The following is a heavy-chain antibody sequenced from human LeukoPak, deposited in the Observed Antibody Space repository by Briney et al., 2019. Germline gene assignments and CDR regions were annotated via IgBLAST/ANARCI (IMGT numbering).Heavy chain of an antibody. CDR3: ARRSVWSSSFTTYYYFDY. D-gene: IGHD6-6*01. Sequence: GESLKISCKGSGYSFTSYWIGWVRQMPGKGLEWMGIIYPGDSDTRYSPSFQGQVTISADKSISTAYLQWSSLKASDTAMYYCARRSVWSSSFTTYYYFDYWGQGTLVTVSS. CDR1: GYSFTSYW. J-gene: IGHJ4*02. CDR2: IYPGDSDT. V-gene: IGHV5-51*01.